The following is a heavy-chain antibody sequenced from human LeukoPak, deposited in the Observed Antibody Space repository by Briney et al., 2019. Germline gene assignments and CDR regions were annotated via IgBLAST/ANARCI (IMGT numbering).Heavy chain of an antibody. CDR3: ARKDFSSGSFSY. CDR2: IGLSGYPL. Sequence: GGSLRLSCAVSGFPFSRFYMSWIRQAPGKGLEWISYIGLSGYPLDYADSVRGRFTISKDNAKNSLYLEMNSLRAEDTAVYYCARKDFSSGSFSYWGQGTLVTVSS. J-gene: IGHJ4*02. D-gene: IGHD3-22*01. V-gene: IGHV3-11*04. CDR1: GFPFSRFY.